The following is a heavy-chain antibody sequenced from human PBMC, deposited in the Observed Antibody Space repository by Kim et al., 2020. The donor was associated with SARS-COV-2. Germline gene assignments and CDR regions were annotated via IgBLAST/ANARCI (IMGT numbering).Heavy chain of an antibody. V-gene: IGHV3-11*05. CDR3: ARDRGGGYALFDY. D-gene: IGHD5-12*01. Sequence: YAGYVKGRFTISRDNAKNSLNRQMHSLRAEDAAVYYCARDRGGGYALFDYWGQGTLVPVSS. J-gene: IGHJ4*02.